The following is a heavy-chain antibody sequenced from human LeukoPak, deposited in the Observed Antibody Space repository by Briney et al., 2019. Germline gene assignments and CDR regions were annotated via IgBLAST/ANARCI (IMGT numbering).Heavy chain of an antibody. Sequence: GASVKVSCKASGYTFTGYYMHWVRQAPGQGLEWMGWINPNSGGTNYAQKFQGRVTMTRDTSISTAYMELSRLGSDDTALYYCARASSSSGRHFDDWGQGTLVTVSS. D-gene: IGHD6-6*01. CDR3: ARASSSSGRHFDD. V-gene: IGHV1-2*02. CDR2: INPNSGGT. CDR1: GYTFTGYY. J-gene: IGHJ4*02.